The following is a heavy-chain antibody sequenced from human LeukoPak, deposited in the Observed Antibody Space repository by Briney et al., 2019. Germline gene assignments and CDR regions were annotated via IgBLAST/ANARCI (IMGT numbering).Heavy chain of an antibody. CDR3: ARKEGGALRYFDWLPIPPDEYFQH. D-gene: IGHD3-9*01. V-gene: IGHV3-7*03. CDR2: IKQDGSEK. CDR1: GFTFSSYW. J-gene: IGHJ1*01. Sequence: GGSLRLSCAASGFTFSSYWMSWVRQAPGKGLEWVANIKQDGSEKYYVDSVKGRFTISRDNAKNSLYLQMNSLRAEDTAVYYCARKEGGALRYFDWLPIPPDEYFQHWGQGTLVTVSS.